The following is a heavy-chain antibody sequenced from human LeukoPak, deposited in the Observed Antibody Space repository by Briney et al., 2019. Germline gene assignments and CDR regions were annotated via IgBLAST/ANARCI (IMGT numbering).Heavy chain of an antibody. Sequence: SGTPSLTCAVSGGSISSNHLWTWVRQPPGKGLEWIGEIYHSGSTNQNPSLKSRLTISVDKSKNLFSLKLSSVTAADTAVYYCASWPVGSGSKVDCWGQGTLVTVSS. D-gene: IGHD3-10*01. CDR2: IYHSGST. J-gene: IGHJ4*02. CDR3: ASWPVGSGSKVDC. CDR1: GGSISSNHL. V-gene: IGHV4-4*02.